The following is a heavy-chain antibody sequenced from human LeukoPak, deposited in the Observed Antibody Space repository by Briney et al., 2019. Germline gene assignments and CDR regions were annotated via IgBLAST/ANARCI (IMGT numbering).Heavy chain of an antibody. CDR1: GYTFTSYY. J-gene: IGHJ6*03. CDR2: INPSGGST. CDR3: AREQQTSYYYYYMDV. V-gene: IGHV1-46*01. Sequence: ASVKVSCKASGYTFTSYYMHWVRQAPGQGLEWMGIINPSGGSTSYAQKFQGRVTMTRDTSTSTVYMELSSLRSEDTAVYYCAREQQTSYYYYYMDVWGKGTTVTVSS. D-gene: IGHD6-13*01.